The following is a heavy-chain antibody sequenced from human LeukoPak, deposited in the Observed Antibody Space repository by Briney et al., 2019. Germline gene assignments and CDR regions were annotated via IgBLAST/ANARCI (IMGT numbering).Heavy chain of an antibody. CDR3: ARGGSLVRGAFNI. V-gene: IGHV3-53*01. J-gene: IGHJ3*02. CDR1: GFTVSSIY. CDR2: IYSGGST. D-gene: IGHD1-26*01. Sequence: SGGSLRLSCAASGFTVSSIYMSWVRQAPGKGLEWVSVIYSGGSTYYADSVKGRFTISRDNSKNTLYLQMNSLRAEDTAVYYCARGGSLVRGAFNIWGQGTMVTVS.